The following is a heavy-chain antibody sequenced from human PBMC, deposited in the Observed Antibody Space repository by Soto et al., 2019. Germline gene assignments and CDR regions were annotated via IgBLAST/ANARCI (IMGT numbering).Heavy chain of an antibody. CDR3: VRSQSAAYHA. V-gene: IGHV3-7*01. Sequence: EVQLVESGGGLVQPGGSLTLSCAASGFTFSSFWMTWVRQAPGKGLEWVANIKQDGSAKNYVDSVEGRFTVSRDNAKNSLYLQMNSLRVEYTAVYYCVRSQSAAYHAWGQGTRVIVSS. D-gene: IGHD3-3*01. J-gene: IGHJ3*01. CDR1: GFTFSSFW. CDR2: IKQDGSAK.